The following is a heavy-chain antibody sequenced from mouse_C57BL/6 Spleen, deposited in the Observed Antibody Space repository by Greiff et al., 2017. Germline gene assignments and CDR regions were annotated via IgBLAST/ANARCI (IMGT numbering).Heavy chain of an antibody. D-gene: IGHD3-2*02. CDR3: ARSRAAQAEFAY. CDR2: IYPGDGDT. V-gene: IGHV1-80*01. CDR1: GYAFSSYW. J-gene: IGHJ3*01. Sequence: VQLQQSGAELVKPGASVKISCKASGYAFSSYWMNWVQQRPGKGLEWIGQIYPGDGDTNYNGKFKGKATLTADKSSSTAYMQLSSLTSEDSAVYFCARSRAAQAEFAYWGQGTLVTVSA.